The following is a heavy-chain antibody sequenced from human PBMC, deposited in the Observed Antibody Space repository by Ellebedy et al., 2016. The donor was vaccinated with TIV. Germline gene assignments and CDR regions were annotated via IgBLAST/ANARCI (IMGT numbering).Heavy chain of an antibody. CDR1: GFTFSSYE. CDR2: IIGSGSTI. V-gene: IGHV3-48*03. J-gene: IGHJ4*02. Sequence: GESLKISCATSGFTFSSYEMNWVRQAPGKGLEWVSYIIGSGSTIYYADSVKGRFTVSRDNAKNSLYLQMNSLRAEDTAVYYCARDGGYRYIDYWGQGTLVTVSS. CDR3: ARDGGYRYIDY. D-gene: IGHD5-18*01.